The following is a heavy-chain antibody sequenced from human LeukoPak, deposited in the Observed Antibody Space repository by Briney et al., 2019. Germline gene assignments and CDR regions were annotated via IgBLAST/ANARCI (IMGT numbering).Heavy chain of an antibody. CDR3: AELGITMSGGV. Sequence: GGSLRLSCAASGFTFSSYNMNWVRQAPGKGLEWVSSISSSDSYIYYADSVKGRFTISRDNAKNSLYLQMNSLRAEDTAVYYCAELGITMSGGVWGKGTTVTISS. CDR2: ISSSDSYI. CDR1: GFTFSSYN. V-gene: IGHV3-21*01. J-gene: IGHJ6*04. D-gene: IGHD3-10*02.